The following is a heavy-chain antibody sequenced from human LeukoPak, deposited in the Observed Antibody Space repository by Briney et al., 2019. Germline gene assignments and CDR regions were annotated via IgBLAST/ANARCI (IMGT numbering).Heavy chain of an antibody. CDR2: IRYDGSNK. V-gene: IGHV3-30*02. J-gene: IGHJ4*02. CDR3: AKDSYYCGSGTAGGYFDY. Sequence: GGSLRLSCAASGFTFSSYGMHWVRQAPGKGLEWVAFIRYDGSNKYYADSVKGRFTISRDNSKNTLYLQMNSLRAEDTAVYYCAKDSYYCGSGTAGGYFDYWGQGTLVTVSS. CDR1: GFTFSSYG. D-gene: IGHD3-10*01.